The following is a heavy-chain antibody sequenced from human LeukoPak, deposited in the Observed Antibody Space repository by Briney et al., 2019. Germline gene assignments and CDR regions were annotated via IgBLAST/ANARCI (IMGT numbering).Heavy chain of an antibody. D-gene: IGHD1-26*01. V-gene: IGHV1-2*02. CDR3: ARDYGFYSGLYFFDY. J-gene: IGHJ4*02. CDR1: GYAFTGHY. Sequence: ASVKVSCKASGYAFTGHYIHWVRQAPGQGLEWMGWINPNSGGTKYAQKFQGRVTMTRDTSISTAYMELSKLRSDDTAVYSCARDYGFYSGLYFFDYWGQGTLVTVSS. CDR2: INPNSGGT.